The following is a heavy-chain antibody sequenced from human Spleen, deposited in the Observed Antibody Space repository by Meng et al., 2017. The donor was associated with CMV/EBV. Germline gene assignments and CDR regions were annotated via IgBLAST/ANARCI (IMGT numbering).Heavy chain of an antibody. CDR2: ISGSGGST. Sequence: SGFTFSSYAMSWVRQAPGKGLEWVSAISGSGGSTYYADSVKGRFTISIDNSRNTLSLQMNSLRAEDTAVYYCAKDFWSGYYNAFDIWGQGTMVTVSS. J-gene: IGHJ3*02. CDR3: AKDFWSGYYNAFDI. V-gene: IGHV3-23*01. CDR1: GFTFSSYA. D-gene: IGHD3-3*01.